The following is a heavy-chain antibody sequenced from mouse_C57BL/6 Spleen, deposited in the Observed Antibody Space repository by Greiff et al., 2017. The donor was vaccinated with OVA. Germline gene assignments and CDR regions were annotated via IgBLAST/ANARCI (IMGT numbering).Heavy chain of an antibody. J-gene: IGHJ2*01. D-gene: IGHD3-2*02. Sequence: VQLQQPGAELVMPGASVKLSCKASGYTFTSYWMHWVKQRPAQGLEWIGEIDPSDSYTNYNQKFKGKSTLTVDKSSSTAYMQLSSLTAEYSAVYYCARGARQLRLYFDYWGQGTTLTVSS. CDR3: ARGARQLRLYFDY. CDR1: GYTFTSYW. CDR2: IDPSDSYT. V-gene: IGHV1-69*01.